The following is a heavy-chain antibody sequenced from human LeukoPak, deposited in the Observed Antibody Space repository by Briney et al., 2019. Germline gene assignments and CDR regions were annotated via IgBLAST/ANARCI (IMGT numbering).Heavy chain of an antibody. CDR1: GGSISSYY. Sequence: PSETLSLTCTVSGGSISSYYWSWIRQPPGKGLEWIGYIYYSGSTNYNPSLKSRVTISVDTSKNQFSLKMTSMTAADTAVYYCARDRCNSTTCASRGAFDIWGQGTMVTVSS. CDR3: ARDRCNSTTCASRGAFDI. CDR2: IYYSGST. D-gene: IGHD2-2*01. V-gene: IGHV4-59*12. J-gene: IGHJ3*02.